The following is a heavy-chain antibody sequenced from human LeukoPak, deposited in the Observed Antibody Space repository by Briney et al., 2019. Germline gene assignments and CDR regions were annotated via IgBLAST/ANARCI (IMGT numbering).Heavy chain of an antibody. CDR2: IYDSGST. J-gene: IGHJ4*02. V-gene: IGHV4-4*02. CDR1: GGSISSNNW. Sequence: SGTLSLTCAVSGGSISSNNWWSWVRQPPGKGLEWIGEIYDSGSTNYKPSLKSRVTISVDKSKNQFSLKLSSVTAADTAVYYCAGEQEYYDSSGYFHWGPGTLVTVSS. D-gene: IGHD3-22*01. CDR3: AGEQEYYDSSGYFH.